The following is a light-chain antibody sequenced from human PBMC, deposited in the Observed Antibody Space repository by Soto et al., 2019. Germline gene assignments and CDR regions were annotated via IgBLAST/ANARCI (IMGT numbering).Light chain of an antibody. J-gene: IGKJ2*01. V-gene: IGKV3-20*01. Sequence: EIVLTQSPGTLSLSPGERATLSCRASQSISSSQLAWYQQKPGQAPRLLIYSASTTATGIPDRFSGSGSWTDFTLTISRLESEDFAVYYCQQYGNSPPYTFGQGTKLEIK. CDR2: SAS. CDR1: QSISSSQ. CDR3: QQYGNSPPYT.